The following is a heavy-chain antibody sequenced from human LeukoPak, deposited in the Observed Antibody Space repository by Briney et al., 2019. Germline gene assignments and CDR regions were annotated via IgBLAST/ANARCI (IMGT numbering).Heavy chain of an antibody. Sequence: ASVKVSCTASGYTFTGYYMHWVRQAPGQGLEWMGRINPNSGGTNYAQKFQGRVTMTRDTSISTAYMELSRLRSDDTAVYYCARAGEHSGYDFHYWGQGTLVTVSS. D-gene: IGHD5-12*01. CDR2: INPNSGGT. V-gene: IGHV1-2*06. CDR3: ARAGEHSGYDFHY. CDR1: GYTFTGYY. J-gene: IGHJ4*02.